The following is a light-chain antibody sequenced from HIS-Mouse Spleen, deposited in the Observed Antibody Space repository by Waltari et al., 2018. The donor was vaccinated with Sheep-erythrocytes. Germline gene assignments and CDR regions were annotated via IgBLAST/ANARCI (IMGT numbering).Light chain of an antibody. CDR1: QGISSD. V-gene: IGKV1D-13*01. CDR2: DPS. J-gene: IGKJ1*01. CDR3: QQINNYPRT. Sequence: IQLTQSPSSLSASVGDRVTITCRASQGISSDLTWYQQKPGKAPKLLIYDPSSLESGVPSRFSGSGSGTDFTLTIRSLQPEDFATYYCQQINNYPRTFGQGTKVEIK.